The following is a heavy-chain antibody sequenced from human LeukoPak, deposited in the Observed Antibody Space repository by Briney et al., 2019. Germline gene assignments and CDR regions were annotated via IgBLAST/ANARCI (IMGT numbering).Heavy chain of an antibody. J-gene: IGHJ6*03. CDR3: AKNGDRGAYCSGGSCYPYYYYNMDV. V-gene: IGHV3-48*03. CDR2: ISRGGGTI. CDR1: GFSFSNNE. D-gene: IGHD2-15*01. Sequence: SGGSLRLSCEASGFSFSNNEMNWVRQAPGRGLEWVSYISRGGGTIYYADSVKGRFTISRDNSKNTLYLQMNSLRAEDTAIYYCAKNGDRGAYCSGGSCYPYYYYNMDVWGKGTTVTISS.